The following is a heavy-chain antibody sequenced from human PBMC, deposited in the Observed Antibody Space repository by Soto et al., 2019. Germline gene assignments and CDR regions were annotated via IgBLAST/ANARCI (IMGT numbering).Heavy chain of an antibody. D-gene: IGHD2-15*01. CDR2: ISGSGGST. CDR3: AKRRGAGGHFDY. CDR1: GFTFSSYA. V-gene: IGHV3-23*01. J-gene: IGHJ4*02. Sequence: GGSLRLSCAASGFTFSSYAMSWVRQAPGKGLEWVSAISGSGGSTYYADSVKGRLTISRDNSKNTLYLQMNSLTAEDTAVYFCAKRRGAGGHFDYWGQGALVTVSS.